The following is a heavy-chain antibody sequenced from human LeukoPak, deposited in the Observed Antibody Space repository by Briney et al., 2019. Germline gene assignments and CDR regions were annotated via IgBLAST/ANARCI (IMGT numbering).Heavy chain of an antibody. CDR1: GYTFTSNY. CDR2: INPSGGST. CDR3: ARAVNTPIYYFEY. J-gene: IGHJ4*02. V-gene: IGHV1-46*01. D-gene: IGHD1/OR15-1a*01. Sequence: ASVKVSCKAFGYTFTSNYMHWVRQAPGQGLEWMGIINPSGGSTSYAQKFQGRITLSRDTSTSTAYMELSSLRSDDTAVYYCARAVNTPIYYFEYWGQGALVTVSS.